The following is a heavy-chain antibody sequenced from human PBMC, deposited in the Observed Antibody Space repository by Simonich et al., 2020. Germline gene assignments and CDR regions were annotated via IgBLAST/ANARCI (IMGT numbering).Heavy chain of an antibody. Sequence: QVQLQQWGAGLLKPSETLSLTCAVYGGSFSGYYWSWIRHPPGKGLEWIGKIKHSGSTNTNPSLKSRVTISVDTSKNQFSLKLSSVTAADTAVYYCARHLQLGPFDYWGQGTLVTVSS. J-gene: IGHJ4*02. CDR2: IKHSGST. D-gene: IGHD1-1*01. CDR1: GGSFSGYY. CDR3: ARHLQLGPFDY. V-gene: IGHV4-34*01.